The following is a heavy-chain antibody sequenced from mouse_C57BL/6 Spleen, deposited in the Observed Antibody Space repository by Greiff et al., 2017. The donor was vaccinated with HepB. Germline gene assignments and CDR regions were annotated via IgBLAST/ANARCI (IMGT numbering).Heavy chain of an antibody. Sequence: EVMLVESGGGLVKPGGSLKLSCAASGFTFSSYAMSWVRQTPEKRLEWVATISDGGSYTYYPDNVKGRFTISRDNAKNNLYLQMSHLKSEDTAMYYSARDGGITTVVAPYAMDYWGQGTSATVSS. CDR1: GFTFSSYA. V-gene: IGHV5-4*01. D-gene: IGHD1-1*01. CDR3: ARDGGITTVVAPYAMDY. CDR2: ISDGGSYT. J-gene: IGHJ4*01.